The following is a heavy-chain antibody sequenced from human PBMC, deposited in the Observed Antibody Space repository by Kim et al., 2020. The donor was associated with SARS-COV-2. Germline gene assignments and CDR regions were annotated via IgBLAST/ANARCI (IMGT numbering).Heavy chain of an antibody. D-gene: IGHD3-10*01. CDR2: INAGNGNT. V-gene: IGHV1-3*01. CDR3: ATILKVGASFDY. CDR1: GYTFTSYA. J-gene: IGHJ4*02. Sequence: ASVKVSCQASGYTFTSYAMHWVRQAPGQRLEWMGWINAGNGNTKYSQKFQGRVTITRDTSASTAYMELSSLRSEDTAVYYCATILKVGASFDYWGQGTLVTVSS.